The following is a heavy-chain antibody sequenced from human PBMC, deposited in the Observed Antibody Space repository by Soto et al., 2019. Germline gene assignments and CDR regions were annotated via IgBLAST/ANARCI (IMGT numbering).Heavy chain of an antibody. CDR1: GGSISSYY. CDR3: AREVVVVPAAIDYYYGMDV. J-gene: IGHJ6*02. D-gene: IGHD2-2*01. V-gene: IGHV4-59*01. CDR2: IYYSGST. Sequence: QVQLQESGPGLVKPSETLSLTCTVSGGSISSYYWSWIRQPPGKGLEWIGYIYYSGSTNYNPSLKSRVTISVDTSKNQFSLKLSSVTAADTAVYYCAREVVVVPAAIDYYYGMDVWGQGTTVTVSS.